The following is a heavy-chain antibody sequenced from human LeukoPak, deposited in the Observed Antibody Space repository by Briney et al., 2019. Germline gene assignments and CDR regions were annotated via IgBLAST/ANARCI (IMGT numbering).Heavy chain of an antibody. CDR2: IIPIFGTA. Sequence: SVKVSCKASGGTFSSYAISWVRQAPGQGLEWMGGIIPIFGTANYAQKFQGRVTITADESTSTAYMELSSLRSEDTAVYYCAGDRLYGSGSSQPFDYWGQGTLVTVSS. D-gene: IGHD3-10*01. CDR3: AGDRLYGSGSSQPFDY. V-gene: IGHV1-69*01. CDR1: GGTFSSYA. J-gene: IGHJ4*02.